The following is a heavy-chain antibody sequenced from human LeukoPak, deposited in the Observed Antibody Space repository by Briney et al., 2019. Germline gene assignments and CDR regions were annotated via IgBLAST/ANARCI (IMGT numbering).Heavy chain of an antibody. CDR3: ARMPGSGSYY. CDR2: ISSSSSTI. Sequence: PGGSLRLSCAASGFTFSSYSMNWVRQAPGKGLEWVSYISSSSSTIYYADSVKGRFTISRDNAKNSPYLQMNSLRAEDTAVYYCARMPGSGSYYWGQGTLVTVSS. D-gene: IGHD1-26*01. CDR1: GFTFSSYS. V-gene: IGHV3-48*04. J-gene: IGHJ4*02.